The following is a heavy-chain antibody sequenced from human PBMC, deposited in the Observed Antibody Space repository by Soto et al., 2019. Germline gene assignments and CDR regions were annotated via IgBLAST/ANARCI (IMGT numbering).Heavy chain of an antibody. CDR1: GGTFSSYT. J-gene: IGHJ6*03. CDR3: ARENYGSGTYYYMDV. V-gene: IGHV1-69*04. D-gene: IGHD3-10*01. Sequence: SVKVSCKASGGTFSSYTISWVRQAPGQGLEWMGRIIPILGIANYAQKFQGRVTITADKSTSTAYMELSSLRSEDTAVYYCARENYGSGTYYYMDVWGKGTTVTVSS. CDR2: IIPILGIA.